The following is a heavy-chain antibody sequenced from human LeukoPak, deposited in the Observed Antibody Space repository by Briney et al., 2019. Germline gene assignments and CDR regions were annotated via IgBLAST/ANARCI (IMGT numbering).Heavy chain of an antibody. J-gene: IGHJ6*02. CDR2: ISYDGSNK. CDR3: AKVAVAGSMDV. Sequence: PGGSLRLSCAASGFTFSSYGMHWVRQAPGKGLEWVAVISYDGSNKYYADSVKGRFTISRDNSKNTLYLQMNSLRAEDTAVYYCAKVAVAGSMDVWGQGTTVTVSS. CDR1: GFTFSSYG. V-gene: IGHV3-30*18. D-gene: IGHD6-19*01.